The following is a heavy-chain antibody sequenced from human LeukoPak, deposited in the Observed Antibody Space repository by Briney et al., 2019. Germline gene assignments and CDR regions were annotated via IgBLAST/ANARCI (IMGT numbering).Heavy chain of an antibody. J-gene: IGHJ6*02. CDR3: ASSMTTVRRRCYYGMDV. D-gene: IGHD4-11*01. CDR1: GFTFSSYE. Sequence: GGSLRLSCAASGFTFSSYEMNWVRQAPGKGLEWVSYISSSGSTIYYADSVKGRFTISRDNAKNSLYLQMNSLRAEDTAVYYCASSMTTVRRRCYYGMDVWGQGTTVTVSS. CDR2: ISSSGSTI. V-gene: IGHV3-48*03.